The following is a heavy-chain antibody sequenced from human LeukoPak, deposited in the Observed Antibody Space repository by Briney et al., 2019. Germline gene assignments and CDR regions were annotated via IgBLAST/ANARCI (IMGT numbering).Heavy chain of an antibody. CDR1: GGTFSSYA. CDR3: ARDPSHWSGYLGFDP. V-gene: IGHV1-69*13. J-gene: IGHJ5*02. Sequence: GASVKVCCKASGGTFSSYAISWVRQAPGQGLEWMGGIIPIFGTANYAQKFQGRVTITADESTSTAYMELSSLRSEDTAVYYCARDPSHWSGYLGFDPWGQGTLVTVSS. D-gene: IGHD3-3*01. CDR2: IIPIFGTA.